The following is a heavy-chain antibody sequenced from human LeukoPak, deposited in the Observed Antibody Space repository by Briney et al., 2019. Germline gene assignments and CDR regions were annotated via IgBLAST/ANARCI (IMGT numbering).Heavy chain of an antibody. Sequence: PSGTLSLTCAVSGGSISSVNWWSWVRQPPGKGLEWIGDIYHSGSTNYNPSLKSRLTISVDKSKNQFSLKLTSVTAADTAVYYCARQRGRCSGGSCYPGVYFQHWGQGTLVTVSS. CDR1: GGSISSVNW. CDR2: IYHSGST. CDR3: ARQRGRCSGGSCYPGVYFQH. V-gene: IGHV4-4*02. D-gene: IGHD2-15*01. J-gene: IGHJ1*01.